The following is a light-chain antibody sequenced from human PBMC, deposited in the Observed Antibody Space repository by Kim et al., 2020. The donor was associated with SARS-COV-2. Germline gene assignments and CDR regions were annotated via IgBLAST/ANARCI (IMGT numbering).Light chain of an antibody. CDR3: QQYNNWPST. V-gene: IGKV3-15*01. Sequence: SVSPGERATLSCRASQSVSSNLAWYQQKPGQAPRLLIYGASTRATGIPARFSGSGSGTEFTLTISSLQSEDFAVYYCQQYNNWPSTFGQGTKPEI. CDR1: QSVSSN. J-gene: IGKJ2*01. CDR2: GAS.